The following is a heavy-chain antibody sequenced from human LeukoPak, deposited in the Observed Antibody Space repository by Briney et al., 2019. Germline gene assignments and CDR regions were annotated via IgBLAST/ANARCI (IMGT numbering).Heavy chain of an antibody. V-gene: IGHV5-51*01. J-gene: IGHJ6*04. CDR2: IYPGDSDT. CDR3: ARLFSNSNYPSRMDV. CDR1: GYSFTSYW. Sequence: GESLKISCKGSGYSFTSYWIGWVRQMPGKGLEWMGIIYPGDSDTRYSPSFQGQVTISADKSISTAYLQWSSLKASDTAMYYCARLFSNSNYPSRMDVWGKGTTVTISS. D-gene: IGHD4-11*01.